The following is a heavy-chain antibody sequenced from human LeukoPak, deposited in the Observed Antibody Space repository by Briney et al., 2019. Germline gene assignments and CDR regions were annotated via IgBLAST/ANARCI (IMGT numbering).Heavy chain of an antibody. CDR1: GGSFSGYS. CDR2: INHRGST. J-gene: IGHJ5*02. V-gene: IGHV4-34*01. CDR3: ARSKGDSRWFDP. D-gene: IGHD2-21*02. Sequence: SGTLSLTFADYGGSFSGYSWCWIRQPLGRGLECIGEINHRGSTNYNPPPKSRVTISVATSKNQFSLKLSSVTAAATDVYYCARSKGDSRWFDPWGQGTLVTVSS.